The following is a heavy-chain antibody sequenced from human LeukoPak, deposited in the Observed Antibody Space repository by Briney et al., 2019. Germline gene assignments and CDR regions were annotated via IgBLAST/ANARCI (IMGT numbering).Heavy chain of an antibody. CDR3: ARVAYGEYGRGHFDY. V-gene: IGHV1-69*13. Sequence: GASVKVSCKASGGTFRSYSISWVRQAPGQGLEWMGGIIPIFATANYAQKFQGRVTITADESTSTAYMELSSLRSEDTAVYYCARVAYGEYGRGHFDYWGQGTLVTVSS. J-gene: IGHJ4*02. D-gene: IGHD4-17*01. CDR1: GGTFRSYS. CDR2: IIPIFATA.